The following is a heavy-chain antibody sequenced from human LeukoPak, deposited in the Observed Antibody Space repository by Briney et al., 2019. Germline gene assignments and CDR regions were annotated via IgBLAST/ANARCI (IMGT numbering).Heavy chain of an antibody. D-gene: IGHD6-13*01. CDR1: GGSISSGGYY. V-gene: IGHV4-30-2*01. J-gene: IGHJ4*02. Sequence: SETLSLTCTVSGGSISSGGYYWSWIRQPPGKGLEWIGYIYHSGSTYYNPSLKSRVTISVDRSKNQFSLKLSSVTAADTAVYYCARALSSSWAFDYWGQGTLVTVSS. CDR3: ARALSSSWAFDY. CDR2: IYHSGST.